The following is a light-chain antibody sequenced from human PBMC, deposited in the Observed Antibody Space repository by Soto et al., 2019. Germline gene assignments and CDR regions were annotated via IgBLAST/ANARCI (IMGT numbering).Light chain of an antibody. CDR2: RNN. CDR1: SSNIESNY. V-gene: IGLV1-47*01. CDR3: AAWDDSRSGYV. J-gene: IGLJ1*01. Sequence: QSVLTQPPSASGTPGQKVTISCSGSSSNIESNYDYWYQQLPGTAPNLLIYRNNQRPSAVPDRFSGSKSGTSASLAISGLRSEDEADYYCAAWDDSRSGYVFGTGTKVTVL.